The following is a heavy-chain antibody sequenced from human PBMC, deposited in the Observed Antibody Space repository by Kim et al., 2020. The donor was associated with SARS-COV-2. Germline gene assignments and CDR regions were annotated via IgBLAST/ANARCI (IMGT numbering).Heavy chain of an antibody. CDR3: ASKSIARDSSSPY. Sequence: SETLSLTCAVYGGSFSGYYWSWIRQPPGKGLEWIGEINHSGSTNYNPSLKSRVTISVDTSKNQFSLKLSSVTAADTAVYYCASKSIARDSSSPYWGQGTLVTVSS. D-gene: IGHD6-6*01. V-gene: IGHV4-34*01. CDR2: INHSGST. J-gene: IGHJ4*02. CDR1: GGSFSGYY.